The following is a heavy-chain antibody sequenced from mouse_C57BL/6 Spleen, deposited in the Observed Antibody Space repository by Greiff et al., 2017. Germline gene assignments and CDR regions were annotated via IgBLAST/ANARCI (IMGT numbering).Heavy chain of an antibody. CDR3: ARFSKGAMDY. CDR2: IYPRSGNT. V-gene: IGHV1-81*01. J-gene: IGHJ4*01. Sequence: VKVVESGAELARPGASVKLSCKASGYTFTSYGISWVKQRTGQGLEWIGEIYPRSGNTYYNEKFKGKATLTADKSSSTAYMELRSLTSEDSAVYFCARFSKGAMDYWGQGTSVTVSS. CDR1: GYTFTSYG. D-gene: IGHD2-5*01.